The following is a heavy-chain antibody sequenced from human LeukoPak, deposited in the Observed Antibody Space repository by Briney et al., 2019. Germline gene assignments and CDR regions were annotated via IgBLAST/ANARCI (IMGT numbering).Heavy chain of an antibody. CDR1: DDSVTMYY. D-gene: IGHD1-1*01. J-gene: IGHJ6*03. Sequence: PSETLSLTCSVSDDSVTMYYWTWIRQPPGKGLEWIGYVDHTGSTNFNPSLNGRVSISRDTTKNLFSLRLRSVTAADTAAYFCARGRVSSSTWYSTYYYYFYVDVWGKGTTVTVSS. CDR3: ARGRVSSSTWYSTYYYYFYVDV. CDR2: VDHTGST. V-gene: IGHV4-59*02.